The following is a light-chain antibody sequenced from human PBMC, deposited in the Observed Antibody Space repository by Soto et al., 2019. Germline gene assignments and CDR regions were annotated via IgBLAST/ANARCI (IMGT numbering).Light chain of an antibody. J-gene: IGKJ4*01. CDR1: QILSGTY. CDR2: AAS. Sequence: DIVLTQSPDTLSLSPGESATLSCRASQILSGTYLAWYQQKLGQSPRLLLYAASTRATGVPDRFSGSGSGTDFTLTISRLEPEDFAVYYYQHYVSSPLTFGGGTKVEIK. V-gene: IGKV3-20*01. CDR3: QHYVSSPLT.